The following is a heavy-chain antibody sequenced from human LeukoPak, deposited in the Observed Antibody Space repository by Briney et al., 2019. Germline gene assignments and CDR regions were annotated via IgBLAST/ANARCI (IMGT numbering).Heavy chain of an antibody. CDR3: ARERDGYCGGDCYYYYGMDV. V-gene: IGHV3-66*01. CDR1: GFAVSSNY. J-gene: IGHJ6*02. D-gene: IGHD2-21*02. Sequence: GGSLRLSCTASGFAVSSNYINWVRQAPGKGLEWVSVIHTGGNTYYADSVKGRFTISRDNSKNTVYLQMNSLRGEDTALYYCARERDGYCGGDCYYYYGMDVWGQGTTVTVSS. CDR2: IHTGGNT.